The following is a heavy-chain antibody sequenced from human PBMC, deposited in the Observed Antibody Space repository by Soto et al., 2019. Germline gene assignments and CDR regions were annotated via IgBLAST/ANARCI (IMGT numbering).Heavy chain of an antibody. D-gene: IGHD3-9*01. J-gene: IGHJ6*02. CDR3: ASRYFDWLSGYYYYGMDV. V-gene: IGHV4-34*01. CDR2: INHSGST. CDR1: GGSFGGYY. Sequence: PSETLSLTCAVYGGSFGGYYWSWIRQPPGKGLEWIGEINHSGSTNYNPSLKSRVTISVDTSKNQFSLKLSSVTAADTAVYYCASRYFDWLSGYYYYGMDVWGQGTTVTVSS.